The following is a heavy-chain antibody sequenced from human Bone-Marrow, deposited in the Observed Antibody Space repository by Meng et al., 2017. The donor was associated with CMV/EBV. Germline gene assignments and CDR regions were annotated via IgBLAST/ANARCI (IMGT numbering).Heavy chain of an antibody. J-gene: IGHJ4*02. CDR2: IIPILGIA. CDR3: ARVRYHFWSGYYTARLFDY. D-gene: IGHD3-3*01. Sequence: SVKVSCKASGGTFSSYAISWVRQAPGQGLEWMGGIIPILGIANYAQKFQGRVTMTRNTSISTAYMELSSLRSEDTAVYYCARVRYHFWSGYYTARLFDYWGQGTLVTVSS. CDR1: GGTFSSYA. V-gene: IGHV1-69*10.